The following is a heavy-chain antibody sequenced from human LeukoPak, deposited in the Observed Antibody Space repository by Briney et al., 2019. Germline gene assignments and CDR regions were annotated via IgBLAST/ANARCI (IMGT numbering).Heavy chain of an antibody. CDR3: ARDPIDYGDYYFDY. CDR1: GGSFSSYY. Sequence: SETLSLTCAVYGGSFSSYYWSWIRQPPGKGLQWIGEINHSGSTNYDPSLKNRVTISVDTSKNQFSLKLTSVTAADTAVYYCARDPIDYGDYYFDYWGQGTLVTVSS. V-gene: IGHV4-34*01. CDR2: INHSGST. D-gene: IGHD4-17*01. J-gene: IGHJ4*02.